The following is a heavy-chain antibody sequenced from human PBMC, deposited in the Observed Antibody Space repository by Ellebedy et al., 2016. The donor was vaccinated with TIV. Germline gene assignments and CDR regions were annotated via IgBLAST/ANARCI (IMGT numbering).Heavy chain of an antibody. CDR1: GYIFAGYY. V-gene: IGHV1-2*02. CDR3: ARDGACGGDCYGDNY. J-gene: IGHJ4*02. D-gene: IGHD2-21*02. Sequence: AASVKVSCKASGYIFAGYYMHWVRQAPGQGLEWMGWINPNSGGTTYAQKFQGRVTMTRDTSISTAYMELSWLRSDDTAVYYCARDGACGGDCYGDNYWGQGSLVTVSS. CDR2: INPNSGGT.